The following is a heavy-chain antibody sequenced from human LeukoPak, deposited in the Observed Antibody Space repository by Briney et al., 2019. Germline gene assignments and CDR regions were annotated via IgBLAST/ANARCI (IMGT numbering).Heavy chain of an antibody. V-gene: IGHV3-23*01. Sequence: PGRSLRLSCAASGFTFDDYAMHWVRQAPGKGLEWVSAISGSGGSTYYADSVKGRFTISRDNSKNTLYLQMNSLRAEDTAVYYCAKDGYSSSSPPFDYWGQGTLVTVSS. CDR1: GFTFDDYA. D-gene: IGHD6-6*01. CDR2: ISGSGGST. CDR3: AKDGYSSSSPPFDY. J-gene: IGHJ4*02.